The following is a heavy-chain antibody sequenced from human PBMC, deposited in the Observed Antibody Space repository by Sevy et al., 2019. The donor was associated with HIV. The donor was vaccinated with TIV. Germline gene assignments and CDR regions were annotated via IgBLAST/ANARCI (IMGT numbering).Heavy chain of an antibody. CDR1: GFTFSSYA. D-gene: IGHD6-13*01. CDR2: ISGSGGST. J-gene: IGHJ4*02. V-gene: IGHV3-23*01. Sequence: GGSLRLSCAASGFTFSSYAMSWVRQAPGKGLEWVSAISGSGGSTYYADSVKGRFTISRENSKNTLYLQMNSLRAEDTAVCYCAKAGGAAAGTWGDHFDYWGQGTLVTVSS. CDR3: AKAGGAAAGTWGDHFDY.